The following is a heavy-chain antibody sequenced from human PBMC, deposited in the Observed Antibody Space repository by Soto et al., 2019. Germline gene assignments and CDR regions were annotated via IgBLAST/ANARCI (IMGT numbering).Heavy chain of an antibody. CDR3: ARDHGNAFDI. V-gene: IGHV4-31*01. CDR1: GGSINTGGYY. CDR2: IYFSGNT. Sequence: QVQLQQSGPGLVKPSQTLSLTCTVSGGSINTGGYYWSWIRQHPGKGLEWIGYIYFSGNTYYNPSIKSQVTISVDKSKSQFSLKLTAVTAADTAVYYCARDHGNAFDIWGQGTMVTVSS. J-gene: IGHJ3*02.